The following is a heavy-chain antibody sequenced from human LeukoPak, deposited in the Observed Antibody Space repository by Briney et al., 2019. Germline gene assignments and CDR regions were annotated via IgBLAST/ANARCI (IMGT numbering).Heavy chain of an antibody. CDR2: IYRSGST. Sequence: PSETLSLTCAVSGGSISSGGYSWSWIRQPPGKGLEWIGYIYRSGSTYYNPSLKSRVTISVDRSKNQFSLKLSSVTAADTAVYYCARGLYYYDSNAFDIWGQGTMVTVSS. CDR3: ARGLYYYDSNAFDI. V-gene: IGHV4-30-2*01. D-gene: IGHD3-22*01. CDR1: GGSISSGGYS. J-gene: IGHJ3*02.